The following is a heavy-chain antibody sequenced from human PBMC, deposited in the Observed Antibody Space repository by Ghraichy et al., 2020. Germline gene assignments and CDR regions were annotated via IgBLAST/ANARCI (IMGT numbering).Heavy chain of an antibody. D-gene: IGHD3-10*01. V-gene: IGHV4-4*07. CDR1: GGSISSNC. CDR3: ARDRVVRTVSDPYGFDV. Sequence: SQTLSLTCNVSGGSISSNCWSWIRQPAGKGLEWIGRVHTSGTTKYNPSFQSRVTMSVDTSKHQFSLKLTSVTAADTAVYFCARDRVVRTVSDPYGFDVWGPGTTVTVSS. J-gene: IGHJ6*02. CDR2: VHTSGTT.